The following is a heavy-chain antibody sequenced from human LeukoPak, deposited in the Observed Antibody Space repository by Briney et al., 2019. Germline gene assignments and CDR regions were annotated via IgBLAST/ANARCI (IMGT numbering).Heavy chain of an antibody. CDR2: IYYSGST. D-gene: IGHD2-15*01. CDR3: ARAGYCSGGSCYRGAFDI. J-gene: IGHJ3*02. CDR1: GGSISSYY. Sequence: KSSETLSLTCTVSGGSISSYYWSWIRQPPGKGLEWIGYIYYSGSTNYNPSLKSRVTISVDTSKNQFSLKLSSVTAADTAVYYCARAGYCSGGSCYRGAFDIWGQGPMVTVSS. V-gene: IGHV4-59*01.